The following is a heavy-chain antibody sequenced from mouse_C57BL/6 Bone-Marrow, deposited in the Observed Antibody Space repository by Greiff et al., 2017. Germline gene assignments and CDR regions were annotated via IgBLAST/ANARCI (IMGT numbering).Heavy chain of an antibody. J-gene: IGHJ2*01. Sequence: EVQLVESGGGLVQPGGSMKLSCAASGFTFSDAWMDWVRQSPEKGLEWVAEIRNKANNHATYYAESVKGRFTISRDASKSSLYLQMKTLRAEDTGSYYCTRGGYYAFFDYWGQGTTLTVSS. CDR3: TRGGYYAFFDY. D-gene: IGHD2-3*01. CDR1: GFTFSDAW. CDR2: IRNKANNHAT. V-gene: IGHV6-6*01.